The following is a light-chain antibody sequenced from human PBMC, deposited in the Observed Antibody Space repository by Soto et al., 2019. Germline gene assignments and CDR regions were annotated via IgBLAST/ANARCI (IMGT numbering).Light chain of an antibody. J-gene: IGKJ4*01. CDR3: MQALEIPLT. CDR1: QSLLHSNGYNY. Sequence: DIVLIQSPLSLPVTPGEAASISCRSSQSLLHSNGYNYLDWYAQKPGQSPQLLIYLTSNRASGVPYRFSGSGSGTAFSLNISSVQAEDVGLYYCMQALEIPLTFGDGTKVETK. V-gene: IGKV2-28*01. CDR2: LTS.